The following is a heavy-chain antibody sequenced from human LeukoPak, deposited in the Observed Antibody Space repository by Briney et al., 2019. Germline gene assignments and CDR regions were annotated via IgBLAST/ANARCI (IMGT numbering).Heavy chain of an antibody. CDR3: AKSNGYGLVDI. D-gene: IGHD3-10*01. CDR2: IHHSGTT. J-gene: IGHJ3*02. Sequence: PSGTLSLTCGVSGGSIRSSNWWSWVRQPPGKGLEGIGEIHHSGTTNYNPSLKSRVTISVDTSKNQFSLKLTSVTAADTAVYYCAKSNGYGLVDIWGQGTMVTVSS. V-gene: IGHV4-4*02. CDR1: GGSIRSSNW.